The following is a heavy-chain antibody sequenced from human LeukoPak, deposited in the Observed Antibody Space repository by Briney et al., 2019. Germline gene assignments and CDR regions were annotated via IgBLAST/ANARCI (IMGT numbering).Heavy chain of an antibody. CDR2: ISGSGGGT. CDR3: AKSRLSSSAYDALHY. CDR1: GFTFSSYA. J-gene: IGHJ4*02. V-gene: IGHV3-23*01. Sequence: PGGFLRLSCAASGFTFSSYAMSWVRQAPGKGLEWVSSISGSGGGTNYADSVKGRFTISRDNSKNTLHLQMNSLRAEDTAVYYCAKSRLSSSAYDALHYWGQGTLVTASS. D-gene: IGHD3-22*01.